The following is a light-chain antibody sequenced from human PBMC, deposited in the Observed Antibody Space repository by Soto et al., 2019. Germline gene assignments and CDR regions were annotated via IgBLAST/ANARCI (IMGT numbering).Light chain of an antibody. V-gene: IGKV3-20*01. CDR1: QSVRNNF. CDR2: AAS. CDR3: QQFGRYPLT. J-gene: IGKJ4*01. Sequence: EIVLTQSPGTLSLSPGERASLSCSASQSVRNNFLAWYQQKPGPAPRILIFAASNRATGIPDRFSGGGSETDFTLTINRLEPEDFAVYYCQQFGRYPLTFGGGAKVAIK.